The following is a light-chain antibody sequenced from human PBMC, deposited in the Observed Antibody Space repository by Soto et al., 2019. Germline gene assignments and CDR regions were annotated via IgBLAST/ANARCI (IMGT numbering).Light chain of an antibody. Sequence: EIVMTQSPATLSVSPGEGATLSARAGQSVTADLAWYHQKPGQAPRLLIYNASTRATGIPARFSGSGSGTEFTLTIISLQSEDFAVYYCQQYTNWPPLTFGGGTKVEI. CDR3: QQYTNWPPLT. CDR1: QSVTAD. V-gene: IGKV3-15*01. J-gene: IGKJ4*01. CDR2: NAS.